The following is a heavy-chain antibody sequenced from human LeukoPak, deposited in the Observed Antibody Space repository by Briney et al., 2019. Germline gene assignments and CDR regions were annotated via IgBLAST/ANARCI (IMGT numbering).Heavy chain of an antibody. CDR3: ASDISGYYRDY. D-gene: IGHD3-22*01. CDR1: GFTFSSYS. CDR2: ISSSSSYI. V-gene: IGHV3-21*01. Sequence: GGSLRLSCAASGFTFSSYSMTWVRQAPGKGLEWVSSISSSSSYIYYADSVKGRFTISRDNAKNSLYLQMNSLRAEDTAVYYCASDISGYYRDYWGQGTLVTVSS. J-gene: IGHJ4*02.